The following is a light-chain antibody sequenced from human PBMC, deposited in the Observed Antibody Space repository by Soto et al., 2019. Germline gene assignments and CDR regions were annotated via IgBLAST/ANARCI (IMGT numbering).Light chain of an antibody. Sequence: DIQMTQSPSTLSASVGDRVTITCRASQSISSWLAWYQQKPGKAPKVLIYDASSLESGVPSGFSGSGSGTEFTLTISSXQPDDFATYYCQQYNSYSYTFGQGTKVDIK. V-gene: IGKV1-5*01. CDR2: DAS. CDR3: QQYNSYSYT. J-gene: IGKJ2*01. CDR1: QSISSW.